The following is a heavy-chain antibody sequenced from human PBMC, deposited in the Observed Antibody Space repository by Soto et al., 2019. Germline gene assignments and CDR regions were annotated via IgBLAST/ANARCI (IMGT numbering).Heavy chain of an antibody. J-gene: IGHJ4*02. Sequence: QVQLVQSGAEVKKPGSSVRVSCKASGGTLNSYTISWVRQAPGQGLEWMGGIIPVFGTTDYAQKFQGRVTITADQSTGTAYLDLCSLRSEDTAIYYCSISNSDGRGDFWGQGTLVTVSS. CDR3: SISNSDGRGDF. CDR2: IIPVFGTT. V-gene: IGHV1-69*01. D-gene: IGHD1-1*01. CDR1: GGTLNSYT.